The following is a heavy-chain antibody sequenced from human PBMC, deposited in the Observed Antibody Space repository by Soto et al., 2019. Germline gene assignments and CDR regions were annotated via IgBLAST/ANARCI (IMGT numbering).Heavy chain of an antibody. J-gene: IGHJ5*02. V-gene: IGHV3-74*01. Sequence: ESLRLSCAASGLTFNRYWMHWVRHAPGKGLVWVSHINTDGSNTNYADSVKGRFTISRDNAKSTLFLQMNSLRDEDTAVYYCAREFCSGGNCYTYYFDPWGQGIPVTVSS. D-gene: IGHD2-15*01. CDR3: AREFCSGGNCYTYYFDP. CDR1: GLTFNRYW. CDR2: INTDGSNT.